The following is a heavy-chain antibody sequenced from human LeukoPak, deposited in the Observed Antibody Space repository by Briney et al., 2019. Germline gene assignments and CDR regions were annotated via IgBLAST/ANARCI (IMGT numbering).Heavy chain of an antibody. D-gene: IGHD3-22*01. CDR2: ISTYSGNT. V-gene: IGHV1-18*01. Sequence: ASVRVSCKASGYTFTSYGISWVRQAPGQGLEWMAWISTYSGNTNYAQMLQGRVTMTTDTSTSTAYMELRSLRSDDTAVYYCARDYYDTSGFYLIDYWGQGTLVTVSS. CDR1: GYTFTSYG. J-gene: IGHJ4*02. CDR3: ARDYYDTSGFYLIDY.